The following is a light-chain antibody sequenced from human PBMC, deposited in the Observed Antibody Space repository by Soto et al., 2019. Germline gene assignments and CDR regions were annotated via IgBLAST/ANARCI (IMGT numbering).Light chain of an antibody. J-gene: IGKJ1*01. CDR3: MQRIEFPST. Sequence: DIVMTQTPLSLPVTPGEPASISCRSSQSLLDSDDGNTYLDWYLQKPGQSPQLLIYTLSYRASXGXDXXSGSGSGTDFTLKISRVEAEDGGVYYCMQRIEFPSTFGQGTKVEIK. CDR2: TLS. V-gene: IGKV2-40*01. CDR1: QSLLDSDDGNTY.